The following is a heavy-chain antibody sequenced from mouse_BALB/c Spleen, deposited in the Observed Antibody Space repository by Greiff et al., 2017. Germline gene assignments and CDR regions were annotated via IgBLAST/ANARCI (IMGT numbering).Heavy chain of an antibody. Sequence: EVQLVESGGGLVQPGGSRKLSCAASGFTFSSFGMHWVRQAPEKGLEWVAYISSGSSTIYYADTVKGRITISRDNPKNTLFLQMTSLRSEDTAMYYCARSGAMDYWGQGTSVTVSS. CDR3: ARSGAMDY. J-gene: IGHJ4*01. D-gene: IGHD3-1*01. V-gene: IGHV5-17*02. CDR2: ISSGSSTI. CDR1: GFTFSSFG.